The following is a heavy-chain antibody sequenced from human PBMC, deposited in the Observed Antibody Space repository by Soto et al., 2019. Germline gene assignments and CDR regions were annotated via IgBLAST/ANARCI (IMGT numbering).Heavy chain of an antibody. D-gene: IGHD3-22*01. CDR3: AKATTYYYDSSGYYYFDY. V-gene: IGHV3-23*01. CDR1: GFTFSSYA. CDR2: ISGSGGST. Sequence: EVQLLESGGGLVQPGGSLRLSCAASGFTFSSYAMSWVRQAPGKGLEWVSAISGSGGSTYYEDSVKGQFTISAANSKNTLYLQMNSLRAEDTAVYYCAKATTYYYDSSGYYYFDYWGQGTLVTVSS. J-gene: IGHJ4*02.